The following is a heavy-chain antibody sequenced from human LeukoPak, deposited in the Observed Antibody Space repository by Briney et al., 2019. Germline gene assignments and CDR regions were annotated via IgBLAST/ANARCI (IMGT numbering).Heavy chain of an antibody. J-gene: IGHJ4*02. Sequence: SETLSLTCTVSGGSISSYYWSWIRQPPGKGLGWIGYIYYSGSTNYNPSLKSRVTISVDTSKNQFSLKLSSVTAADTAVYYCARGYSSGWYVFDYWGQGTLVTVSS. CDR1: GGSISSYY. CDR3: ARGYSSGWYVFDY. V-gene: IGHV4-59*01. CDR2: IYYSGST. D-gene: IGHD6-19*01.